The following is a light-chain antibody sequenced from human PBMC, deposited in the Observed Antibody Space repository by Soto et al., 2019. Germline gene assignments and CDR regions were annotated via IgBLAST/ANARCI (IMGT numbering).Light chain of an antibody. Sequence: QSALTQPASVSGSPGQSITISCTGTSSDVGNYNYVSWYHHHPAKPPKLMIYDVSNRPSGISNRFSGSKSGNTASLTISGLQAEDEADYYCNSYTSSNTLVFGGGTKLTVL. V-gene: IGLV2-14*03. CDR1: SSDVGNYNY. CDR2: DVS. J-gene: IGLJ2*01. CDR3: NSYTSSNTLV.